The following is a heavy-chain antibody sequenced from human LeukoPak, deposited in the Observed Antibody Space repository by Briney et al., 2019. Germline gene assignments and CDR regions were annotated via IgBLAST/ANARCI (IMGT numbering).Heavy chain of an antibody. CDR3: AREKAVADYYYYYYMDV. CDR2: IYTSGST. CDR1: GGSISSYY. V-gene: IGHV4-4*07. J-gene: IGHJ6*03. D-gene: IGHD6-19*01. Sequence: SETLSLTCTVSGGSISSYYWSWLRQPAGKGLEWIGRIYTSGSTNYNPSLKSRVTMSVDTSKNQFSLKLSSVTAADTAVYYCAREKAVADYYYYYYMDVWGKGTTVTVSS.